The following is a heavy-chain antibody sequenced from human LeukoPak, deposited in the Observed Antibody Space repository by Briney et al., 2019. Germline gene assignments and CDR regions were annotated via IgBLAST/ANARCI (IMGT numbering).Heavy chain of an antibody. J-gene: IGHJ4*02. CDR3: ARRHYGSGNIDS. D-gene: IGHD3-10*01. V-gene: IGHV4-34*01. Sequence: PSETLSLTCAVYGGSFSGYYWSWIRQPPGKGLEWIGEINHSGSTNYNPSLKSRVTISVDTSKNQFSLKLSSVTAADTAVYYCARRHYGSGNIDSWGQGTLVTVSS. CDR2: INHSGST. CDR1: GGSFSGYY.